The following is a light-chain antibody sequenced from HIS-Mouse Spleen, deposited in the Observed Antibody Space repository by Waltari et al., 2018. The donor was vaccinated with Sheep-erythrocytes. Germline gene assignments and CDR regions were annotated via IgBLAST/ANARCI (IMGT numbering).Light chain of an antibody. CDR3: QSADSSGTYVV. V-gene: IGLV3-25*03. CDR1: ALPKQY. CDR2: KDN. J-gene: IGLJ2*01. Sequence: SYELTQPPSVSMSPGQTARITCSGDALPKQYAYWYQQKPGQAPVLVIYKDNERPSGMPERFSGSSSGTTVTLTISGVQAEDEADYYCQSADSSGTYVVFGGGTKLTVL.